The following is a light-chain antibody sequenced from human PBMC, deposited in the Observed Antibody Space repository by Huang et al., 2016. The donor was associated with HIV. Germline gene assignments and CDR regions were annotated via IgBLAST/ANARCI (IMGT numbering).Light chain of an antibody. J-gene: IGKJ2*01. CDR2: AES. V-gene: IGKV3-11*01. CDR1: QSISSF. Sequence: EVVLTQSPGTLSLSPGERANLSCRASQSISSFLAWYQQKPGQAPRLFIYAESHRATGIPARFSGSGSGTDFTLTISSLEPEDFAVYYCQHRSNWPLYTFGQGTILEIK. CDR3: QHRSNWPLYT.